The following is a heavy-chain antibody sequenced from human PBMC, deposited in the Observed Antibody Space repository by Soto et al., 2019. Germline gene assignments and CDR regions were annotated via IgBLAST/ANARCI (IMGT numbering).Heavy chain of an antibody. CDR1: GASIRSYH. J-gene: IGHJ5*02. D-gene: IGHD3-16*01. Sequence: QVQLQESGPGLVKPSEILSLTCAVSGASIRSYHWSWIRQPAGKGLEWIGRMQHTGNTNYNPSLKSRVTMSVDTSKNQISLKMTSVTAADTAVYFCAKDVSSRRWFDPWGQGILVIVSS. CDR3: AKDVSSRRWFDP. V-gene: IGHV4-4*07. CDR2: MQHTGNT.